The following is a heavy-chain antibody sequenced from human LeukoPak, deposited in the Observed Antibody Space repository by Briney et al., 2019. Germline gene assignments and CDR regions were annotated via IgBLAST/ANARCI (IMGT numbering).Heavy chain of an antibody. D-gene: IGHD3-10*01. CDR3: VRDITMVRGVLADYYYGMDV. CDR2: INPSGGST. J-gene: IGHJ6*02. Sequence: GAPVKVPCKASGYTFTSYYMHWVRQAPGQGLEWMGIINPSGGSTSYAQKFQGRVTMTRDTSTSTVYMELSSLRSEDTAVYYCVRDITMVRGVLADYYYGMDVWGQGTTVTVSS. V-gene: IGHV1-46*01. CDR1: GYTFTSYY.